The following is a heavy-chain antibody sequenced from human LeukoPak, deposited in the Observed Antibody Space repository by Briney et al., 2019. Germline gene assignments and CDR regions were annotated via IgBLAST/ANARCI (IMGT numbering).Heavy chain of an antibody. V-gene: IGHV3-30-3*01. CDR1: GFTFSSYA. D-gene: IGHD4-17*01. CDR3: AKGDYGDYVFDAFDI. CDR2: ISSDTNYK. Sequence: GGSLRLSCAASGFTFSSYAMHWVRQAPGKGLEWAAVISSDTNYKNYADSVKGRFTISRDNPKNTLYLQMNSLRAEDTAVYYCAKGDYGDYVFDAFDIWGQGTMVTVSS. J-gene: IGHJ3*02.